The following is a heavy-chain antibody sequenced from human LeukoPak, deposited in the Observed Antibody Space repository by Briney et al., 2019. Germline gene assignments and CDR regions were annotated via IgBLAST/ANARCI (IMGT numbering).Heavy chain of an antibody. CDR2: INPSGGST. V-gene: IGHV1-46*01. J-gene: IGHJ4*02. CDR1: GYTFTSYY. D-gene: IGHD1-20*01. Sequence: ASVKVSCKASGYTFTSYYMHWVRQAPGQGLEWMGIINPSGGSTSYAQKFQGRVTMTRDTSTSTVYMELSSLRSEDTAVYFCARPLTGIYYFHYWGQGTLVTVSS. CDR3: ARPLTGIYYFHY.